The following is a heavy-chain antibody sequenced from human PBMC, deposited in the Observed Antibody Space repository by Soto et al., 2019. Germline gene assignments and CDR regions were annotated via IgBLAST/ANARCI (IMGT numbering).Heavy chain of an antibody. D-gene: IGHD5-12*01. CDR1: GDAFSSYA. J-gene: IGHJ4*02. CDR3: ARDGDSGTYEN. Sequence: QVHLVQSGAEVKKPGSSVKVSCTALGDAFSSYAMSWVRQAPGQGLEWMGGIIPIFGTTNYAQKFQGRVTITADESTTTGYMELSRLTSDDTAVYYCARDGDSGTYENWGQGTLVTVSS. V-gene: IGHV1-69*12. CDR2: IIPIFGTT.